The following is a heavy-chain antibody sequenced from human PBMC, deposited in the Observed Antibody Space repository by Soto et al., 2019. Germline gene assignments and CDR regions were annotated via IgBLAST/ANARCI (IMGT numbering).Heavy chain of an antibody. V-gene: IGHV1-8*01. CDR1: GYIFTTYD. CDR3: ARGFEFWDWFDS. J-gene: IGHJ5*01. Sequence: QVQVVQSGAEVKKPGASVKVSCKASGYIFTTYDINWVRQATGQGLEWMGWMNPNSGNTGYAQKFQGRVTMTRNTSISTAYMELSSLTSEDTAVYYCARGFEFWDWFDSWGQGTLVTVSS. D-gene: IGHD3-16*01. CDR2: MNPNSGNT.